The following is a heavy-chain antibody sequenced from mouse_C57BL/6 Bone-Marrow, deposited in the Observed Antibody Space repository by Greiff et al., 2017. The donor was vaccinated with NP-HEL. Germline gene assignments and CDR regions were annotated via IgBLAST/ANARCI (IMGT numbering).Heavy chain of an antibody. D-gene: IGHD2-1*01. Sequence: EVMLVESGGGLVQPKGSLKLSCAASGFSFNTYAMNWVRQAPGKGLEWVARIRSKSNNYATYYADSVKDRFTISRDDSESMLYLQMNNLKTEDTAMYYCVRHESYGNYFDYWGQGTTLTVSS. J-gene: IGHJ2*01. CDR3: VRHESYGNYFDY. CDR1: GFSFNTYA. CDR2: IRSKSNNYAT. V-gene: IGHV10-1*01.